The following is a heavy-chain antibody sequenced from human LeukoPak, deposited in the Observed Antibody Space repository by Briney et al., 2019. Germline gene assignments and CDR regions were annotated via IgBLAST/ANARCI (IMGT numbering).Heavy chain of an antibody. CDR2: IYYSGST. CDR1: GGSISSYY. CDR3: ASFYCSGGSCYQYYYYYYMDV. D-gene: IGHD2-15*01. V-gene: IGHV4-59*08. J-gene: IGHJ6*03. Sequence: SETLSLTCTVSGGSISSYYWSWIRQPPGKGLEWIGYIYYSGSTNYNPSLKSRVTISVDTSKNQFSLKLSSVTAADTAVYYCASFYCSGGSCYQYYYYYYMDVWGKGTTVTISS.